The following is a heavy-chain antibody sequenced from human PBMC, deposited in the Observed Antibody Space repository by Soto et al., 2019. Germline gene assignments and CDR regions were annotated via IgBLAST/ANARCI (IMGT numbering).Heavy chain of an antibody. CDR1: GFTFSSYS. Sequence: GGSLRLSCAASGFTFSSYSMNWVRQAPGKGLEWVSSISSSSSYIYYADSVKGRFTISRDNAKNSLYLQMNSLGAEDTAVYYCARGASSGYGYYYYGMDVSGQGPTVPVYS. J-gene: IGHJ6*02. D-gene: IGHD3-22*01. V-gene: IGHV3-21*01. CDR3: ARGASSGYGYYYYGMDV. CDR2: ISSSSSYI.